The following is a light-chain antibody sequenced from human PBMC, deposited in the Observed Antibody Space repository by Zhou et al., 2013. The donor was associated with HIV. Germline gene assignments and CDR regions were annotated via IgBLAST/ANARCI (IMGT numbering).Light chain of an antibody. CDR2: LGS. J-gene: IGKJ2*01. CDR1: QSLLYSNGYNY. CDR3: MQALQTPPYT. Sequence: DIVMTQSPLSLPVTPGEPASISCRSSQSLLYSNGYNYLDWYVQKPGQPPQLLIYLGSNRASGVPDRVSGSGSGTDFTLKISRVEAEDVGIYYCMQALQTPPYTFGQGTKLEIK. V-gene: IGKV2-28*01.